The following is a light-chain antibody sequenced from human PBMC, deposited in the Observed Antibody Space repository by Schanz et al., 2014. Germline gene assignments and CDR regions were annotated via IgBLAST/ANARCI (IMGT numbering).Light chain of an antibody. J-gene: IGKJ4*01. V-gene: IGKV3-15*01. CDR3: QQYNNWPLS. CDR1: QSIGTY. CDR2: DAS. Sequence: EIVLTQSPGTLSLSPGERATLSCRASQSIGTYLAWYQQKPGQAPRLLIFDASNRATGIPARFSGSGSGTEFTLTISSLQSEDFAVYYCQQYNNWPLSFGGGTKVEIK.